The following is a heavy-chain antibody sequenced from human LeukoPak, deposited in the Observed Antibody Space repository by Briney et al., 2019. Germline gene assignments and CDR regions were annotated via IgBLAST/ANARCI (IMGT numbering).Heavy chain of an antibody. CDR1: GFTFSSYS. D-gene: IGHD6-6*01. V-gene: IGHV3-48*04. CDR3: ARGIIAARRVSWYYFDY. CDR2: ISSSSSTI. J-gene: IGHJ4*02. Sequence: GGSLRLSCVASGFTFSSYSMNWVRQAPGKGLEWVSYISSSSSTIYYTDSVKGRFTISRDNAKNSLYLQMNSLRAEDTAVYYCARGIIAARRVSWYYFDYWGQGTLVTVSS.